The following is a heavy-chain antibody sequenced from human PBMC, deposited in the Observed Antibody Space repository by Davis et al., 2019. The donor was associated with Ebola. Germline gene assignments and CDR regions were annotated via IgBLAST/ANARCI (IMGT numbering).Heavy chain of an antibody. CDR1: GGSIGSGSYY. V-gene: IGHV4-39*01. J-gene: IGHJ5*02. D-gene: IGHD2-15*01. CDR2: IYYNGNT. CDR3: TRRLPANWFDP. Sequence: SETLSLTCTVSGGSIGSGSYYWGWIRQPPGKGLEWVGAIYYNGNTYYNPSLKSRVTISADTSKNQFSLKLNSVTAADTAIYYCTRRLPANWFDPWGQGTLVTVSS.